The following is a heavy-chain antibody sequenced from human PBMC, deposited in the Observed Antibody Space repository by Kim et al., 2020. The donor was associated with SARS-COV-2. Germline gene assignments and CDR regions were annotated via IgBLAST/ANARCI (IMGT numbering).Heavy chain of an antibody. D-gene: IGHD2-2*01. J-gene: IGHJ6*03. CDR2: MNPNSGNT. V-gene: IGHV1-8*01. Sequence: ASVKVSCKASGYTFTSYDINWVRQATGQGLEWMGWMNPNSGNTGYAQKFQGRVTMTRNTSISTAYMELSSLRSEDTAVYYCARGLSYCSSTSCYYYYYYMDVWGKGTTVTVSS. CDR3: ARGLSYCSSTSCYYYYYYMDV. CDR1: GYTFTSYD.